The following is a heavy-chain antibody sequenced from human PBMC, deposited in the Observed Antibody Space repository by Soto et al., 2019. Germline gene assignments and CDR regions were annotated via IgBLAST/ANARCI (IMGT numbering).Heavy chain of an antibody. CDR3: ARHCIAARRGGYYYYYYMDV. D-gene: IGHD6-6*01. CDR2: IYYSGST. V-gene: IGHV4-39*01. Sequence: QLQLQESGPGLVKPSETLSLTCTVSGGSISSSSYYWGWIRQPPGKGLEWIGSIYYSGSTYYNPSLKSRVTISVDTSKNQFSLKLSSVTAADTAVYYCARHCIAARRGGYYYYYYMDVWGKGTTVTVSS. J-gene: IGHJ6*03. CDR1: GGSISSSSYY.